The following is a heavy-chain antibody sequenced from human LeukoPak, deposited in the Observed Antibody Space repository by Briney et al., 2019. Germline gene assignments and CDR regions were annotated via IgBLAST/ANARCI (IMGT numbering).Heavy chain of an antibody. D-gene: IGHD6-19*01. Sequence: SETLSLTCAVYGGSFSGYCWSWIRQPPGKGLEWIGEINHSGSTNYNPSLKSRVTISVDTSKNQFSLKLSSVTAADTAVYYCARGPRQWLVVWRVFDYWGQGTLVTVSS. CDR2: INHSGST. CDR3: ARGPRQWLVVWRVFDY. V-gene: IGHV4-34*01. CDR1: GGSFSGYC. J-gene: IGHJ4*02.